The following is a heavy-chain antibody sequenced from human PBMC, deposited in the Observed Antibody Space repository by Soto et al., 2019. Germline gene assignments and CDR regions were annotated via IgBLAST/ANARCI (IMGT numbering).Heavy chain of an antibody. CDR1: GGTFSSYT. V-gene: IGHV1-69*08. J-gene: IGHJ4*02. D-gene: IGHD3-16*01. Sequence: QVQLVQSGAEVKKPGSSVKVSCKASGGTFSSYTISWVRQAPGQGLEWMGRIIPILGIANYAQKFQGRVTINAEKSTSPAYIAVRSVRSEATAVYYWARDGRAGITLGGVPVFYWGQGTLVTVYS. CDR2: IIPILGIA. CDR3: ARDGRAGITLGGVPVFY.